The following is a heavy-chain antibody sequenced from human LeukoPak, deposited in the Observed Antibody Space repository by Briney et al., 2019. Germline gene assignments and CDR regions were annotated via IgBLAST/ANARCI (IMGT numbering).Heavy chain of an antibody. D-gene: IGHD6-6*01. CDR2: ISTSSSYI. CDR1: GFNFNIYN. Sequence: GVSLRLSCAASGFNFNIYNMNWVRQAPGKGLEWVSSISTSSSYIYYADSVKGRFTISRDDAKNSPYLLMNSLRAEDTAVYYCARDDSSSKFDYWGQGTLVTVSS. V-gene: IGHV3-21*01. CDR3: ARDDSSSKFDY. J-gene: IGHJ4*02.